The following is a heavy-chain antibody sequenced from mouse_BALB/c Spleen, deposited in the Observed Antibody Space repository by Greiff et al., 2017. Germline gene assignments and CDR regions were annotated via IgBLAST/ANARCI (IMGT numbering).Heavy chain of an antibody. Sequence: QVQLKQSGAELVRPGTSVKVSCKASGYAFTNYLIEWVKQRPGQGLEWIGVINPGSGGTNYNEKFKGKATLTADKSSSTAYMQLSSLTSDDSAVYFCARGYAYWYFDVWGAGTTVTVSS. CDR1: GYAFTNYL. D-gene: IGHD2-10*02. CDR2: INPGSGGT. J-gene: IGHJ1*01. CDR3: ARGYAYWYFDV. V-gene: IGHV1-54*01.